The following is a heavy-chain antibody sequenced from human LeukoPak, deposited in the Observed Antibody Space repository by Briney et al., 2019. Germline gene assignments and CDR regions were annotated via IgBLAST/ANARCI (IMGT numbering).Heavy chain of an antibody. V-gene: IGHV3-66*01. CDR1: GFTVSSNY. J-gene: IGHJ4*02. CDR2: IYSGGST. Sequence: GGSLRLSCAASGFTVSSNYMSWVRQAPGKGLEWVSVIYSGGSTYYADSVKGRFTISRDNSKNSLYLQMNSLRAEDTAVYYCARDLTSSSGESFDYWGQGTLVTVSS. D-gene: IGHD6-13*01. CDR3: ARDLTSSSGESFDY.